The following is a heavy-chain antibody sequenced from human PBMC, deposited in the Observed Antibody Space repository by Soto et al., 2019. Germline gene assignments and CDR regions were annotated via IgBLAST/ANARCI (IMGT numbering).Heavy chain of an antibody. CDR2: FDPEDGET. CDR3: ATGGVRYAFDI. V-gene: IGHV1-24*01. Sequence: QVQLVQSGAEVKKPGASVKVSCKVSGYTLTELSMHWVRQAPGKGLEWMGGFDPEDGETIYAQKFQGGVTITEDTSTDTAYMELSSVRSEDTAVYYCATGGVRYAFDIWGQGTMVTVSS. CDR1: GYTLTELS. J-gene: IGHJ3*02. D-gene: IGHD2-8*01.